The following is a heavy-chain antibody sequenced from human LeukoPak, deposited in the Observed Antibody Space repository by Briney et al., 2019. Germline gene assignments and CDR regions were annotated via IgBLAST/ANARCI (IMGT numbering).Heavy chain of an antibody. V-gene: IGHV3-23*01. CDR3: AKDMIYGSGSYYNPIFDY. D-gene: IGHD3-10*01. CDR2: ISGSGGST. Sequence: PWGSLRLSCAASGFTFSSYAMSWVRQAPGKGLEWVSAISGSGGSTYYADSVKGRFTISRDNSKNTLYLQMNSLRAEDTAVYYCAKDMIYGSGSYYNPIFDYWGQGTLVTVSS. CDR1: GFTFSSYA. J-gene: IGHJ4*02.